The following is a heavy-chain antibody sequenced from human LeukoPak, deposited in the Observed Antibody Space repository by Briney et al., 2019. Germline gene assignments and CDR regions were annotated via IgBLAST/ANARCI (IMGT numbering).Heavy chain of an antibody. CDR2: INPVGGRT. CDR1: GYIFMSCY. D-gene: IGHD3-22*01. CDR3: ARDRYYYDSSGYYHFDY. J-gene: IGHJ4*02. Sequence: ASVKVSCKTSGYIFMSCYMHWVRQAPGQGLEWMGIINPVGGRTTYAQKFQGRVTITADESTSTAYMELSSLRSEDTAVYYCARDRYYYDSSGYYHFDYWGQGTLVTVSS. V-gene: IGHV1-46*01.